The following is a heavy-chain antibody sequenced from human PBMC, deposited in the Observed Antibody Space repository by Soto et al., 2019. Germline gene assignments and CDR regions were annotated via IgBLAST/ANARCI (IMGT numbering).Heavy chain of an antibody. J-gene: IGHJ6*02. CDR1: GGSSSSYY. CDR3: GAVASSADFYGKDV. Sequence: SETLSLTCAVYGGSSSSYYWSRIRQPPGKGLEWIGEVYQSGGTNYNPSLKSRVTISEDTSKNQFSLKLKSVTAADTAVYYCGAVASSADFYGKDVWGQGTTVTVSS. D-gene: IGHD6-19*01. V-gene: IGHV4-34*01. CDR2: VYQSGGT.